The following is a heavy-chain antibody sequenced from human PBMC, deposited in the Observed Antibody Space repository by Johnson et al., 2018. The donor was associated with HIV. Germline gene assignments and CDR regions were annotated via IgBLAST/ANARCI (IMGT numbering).Heavy chain of an antibody. J-gene: IGHJ3*02. D-gene: IGHD4-11*01. Sequence: QVYLVESGGGVVQPGRSLRLSCAASGFTFSSYAMHWVRQAPGKGLEWVAVISYDGSNKYYADSVKGRFTISRDNSKNTLYLQMNSLGAEDTAVYFCARGGLYIQFLAFDAFDIWGQGTMVTVSS. CDR1: GFTFSSYA. CDR3: ARGGLYIQFLAFDAFDI. V-gene: IGHV3-30*04. CDR2: ISYDGSNK.